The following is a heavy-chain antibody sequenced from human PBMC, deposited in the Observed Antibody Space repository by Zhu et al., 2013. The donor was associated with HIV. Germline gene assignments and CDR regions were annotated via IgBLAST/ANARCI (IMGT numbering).Heavy chain of an antibody. J-gene: IGHJ4*02. CDR2: ISAYTGRT. CDR3: ARRPPRIHRRFHFDY. D-gene: IGHD3-16*01. V-gene: IGHV1-18*01. CDR1: GYIFTDYG. Sequence: QVQLVQSGAEVKKPGASVKVSCKASGYIFTDYGTSWVRQAPGQGLEWLGWISAYTGRTSYTQNFQGRVTVTTDTSTSTTYMELRSLTSDDTAVYYCARRPPRIHRRFHFDYWGQGTLITVSS.